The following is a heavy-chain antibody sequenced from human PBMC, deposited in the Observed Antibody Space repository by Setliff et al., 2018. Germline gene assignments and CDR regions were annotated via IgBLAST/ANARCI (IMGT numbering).Heavy chain of an antibody. Sequence: PSETLSLTCTVSGYSISSGYYWGWIRQPTGKGLEWLGSFFHTGNTYYNPSLEGRVTISVDTSTNQFSLKLSSVTAADTAVYYCARHLWGRYMAESSDYFDYWGQGSLVTVSS. CDR3: ARHLWGRYMAESSDYFDY. CDR2: FFHTGNT. D-gene: IGHD3-3*02. V-gene: IGHV4-38-2*02. J-gene: IGHJ4*02. CDR1: GYSISSGYY.